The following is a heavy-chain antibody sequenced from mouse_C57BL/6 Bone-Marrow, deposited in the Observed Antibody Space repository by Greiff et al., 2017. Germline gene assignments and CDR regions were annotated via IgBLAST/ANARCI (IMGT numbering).Heavy chain of an antibody. CDR2: IHPNSGST. Sequence: VQLQQPGAELVKPGASVKLSCKASGYTFTSYWMHWVQQRPGHGLEWIGMIHPNSGSTNYNETFKSNATQAVDKSSSTAYMQRSNLTSEESAVYYCARVSMDYWGQGTSVTVSS. V-gene: IGHV1-64*01. CDR1: GYTFTSYW. J-gene: IGHJ4*01. CDR3: ARVSMDY.